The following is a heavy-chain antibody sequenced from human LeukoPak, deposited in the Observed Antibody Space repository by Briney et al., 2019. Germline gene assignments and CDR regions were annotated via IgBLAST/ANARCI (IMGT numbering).Heavy chain of an antibody. CDR1: DGSINSYY. V-gene: IGHV4-59*01. CDR3: ARGRSNYYGMDV. D-gene: IGHD1-26*01. Sequence: SETLSLTCSVSDGSINSYYWNWIRRPPGRGLEWIGYIYYNGNTNYSPSLKSRVTMSVDTSKNLFSLKVSSVTAADTAVYYCARGRSNYYGMDVWGQGTTVTVSS. J-gene: IGHJ6*02. CDR2: IYYNGNT.